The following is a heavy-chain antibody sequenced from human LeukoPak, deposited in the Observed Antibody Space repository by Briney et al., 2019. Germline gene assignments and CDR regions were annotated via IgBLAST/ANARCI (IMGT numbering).Heavy chain of an antibody. V-gene: IGHV3-30*14. CDR1: GFTVSSNY. J-gene: IGHJ4*02. D-gene: IGHD4-23*01. Sequence: GGSLRLSCAASGFTVSSNYMSWVRQAPGKGLEWVAVISYDGSNKYYADSVKGRFTISRDNSKNTLYLQMNSLRAEDTAVYYCARRAGGYSHPYDYWGQGILVTVSS. CDR3: ARRAGGYSHPYDY. CDR2: ISYDGSNK.